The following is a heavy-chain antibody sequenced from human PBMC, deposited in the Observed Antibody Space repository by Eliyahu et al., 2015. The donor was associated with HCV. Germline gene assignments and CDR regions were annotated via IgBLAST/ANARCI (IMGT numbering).Heavy chain of an antibody. CDR2: INPAGSEK. D-gene: IGHD2-15*01. CDR1: GLSFNSYW. Sequence: EVQLVESGGGLVQPGGSLRLXCVASGLSFNSYWMNWVRQAPGKGLEWLANINPAGSEKYYVDSIKGRFTISRDNAEKSVYLQMDSLRDEDTAIYYCANWCSGSTCCSWGRGTLVTVSS. CDR3: ANWCSGSTCCS. J-gene: IGHJ5*02. V-gene: IGHV3-7*03.